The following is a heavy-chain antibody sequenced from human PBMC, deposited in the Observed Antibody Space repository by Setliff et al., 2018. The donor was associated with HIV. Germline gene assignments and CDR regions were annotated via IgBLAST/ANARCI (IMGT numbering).Heavy chain of an antibody. CDR2: INAGNGNT. J-gene: IGHJ6*02. CDR3: ARLGSGWSDSYYYAMDI. D-gene: IGHD6-19*01. Sequence: ASVKVSCKASGYTFTSYAMHWVRQAPGQRLEWMGWINAGNGNTKYSQNFLGRVTMTIDTSTSRAYMEVRSLRSDDTAMYFCARLGSGWSDSYYYAMDIWGQGTTVTVS. V-gene: IGHV1-3*01. CDR1: GYTFTSYA.